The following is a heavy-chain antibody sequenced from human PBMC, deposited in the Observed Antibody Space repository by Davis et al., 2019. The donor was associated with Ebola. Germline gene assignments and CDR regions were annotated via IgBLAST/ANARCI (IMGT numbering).Heavy chain of an antibody. Sequence: GESLKISCAASGFTFSTYTMDWVRQAPGKGLEWVSSIGSGSTPMHYADSVKGRFTISRDNAKNSVYLQMNSLKAEDAAVYYCAGHRDGYNPFDYWGQGTLVTV. CDR1: GFTFSTYT. CDR3: AGHRDGYNPFDY. CDR2: IGSGSTPM. J-gene: IGHJ4*02. V-gene: IGHV3-21*06. D-gene: IGHD5-24*01.